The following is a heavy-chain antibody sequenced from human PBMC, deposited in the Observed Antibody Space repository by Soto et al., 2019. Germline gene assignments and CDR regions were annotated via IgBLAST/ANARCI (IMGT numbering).Heavy chain of an antibody. D-gene: IGHD6-19*01. Sequence: ASVKVSCKASGYTFTSYGISWVRQAPGQGLEWMGWISAYNGNTNYAQKFQGRVTITADKSTSTAYMELSSLRSEDTAVYYCANEAVAGTLWFDPWGQGTLVTVSP. CDR3: ANEAVAGTLWFDP. CDR1: GYTFTSYG. V-gene: IGHV1-18*01. J-gene: IGHJ5*02. CDR2: ISAYNGNT.